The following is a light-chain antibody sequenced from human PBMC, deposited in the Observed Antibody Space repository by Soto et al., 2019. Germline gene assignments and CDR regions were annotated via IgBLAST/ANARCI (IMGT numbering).Light chain of an antibody. CDR1: SSDVGGYNY. Sequence: QSVLTQPPSASGSPGQSVTISCTGTSSDVGGYNYVSWYQQHPGKAPQLMIYEVSKRPSGVPARFSGSKSGNTASLTVSGLQAEDEADYYCSSYAGSNRIFGTGTKLTVL. CDR2: EVS. J-gene: IGLJ1*01. V-gene: IGLV2-8*01. CDR3: SSYAGSNRI.